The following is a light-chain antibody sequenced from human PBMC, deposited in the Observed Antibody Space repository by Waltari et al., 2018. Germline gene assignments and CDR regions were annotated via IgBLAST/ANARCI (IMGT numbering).Light chain of an antibody. J-gene: IGLJ7*01. CDR2: ENY. Sequence: QSGLTQPPSLSASPGQKVTIACSGTRSNIGNNYFAWYQQIPGTVPKLPIHENYKRPSGIPDRFSGSRSGTSATLVITGLLTGDEADYYCGTWDSSLSGAVFGGGTHLTVL. V-gene: IGLV1-51*02. CDR1: RSNIGNNY. CDR3: GTWDSSLSGAV.